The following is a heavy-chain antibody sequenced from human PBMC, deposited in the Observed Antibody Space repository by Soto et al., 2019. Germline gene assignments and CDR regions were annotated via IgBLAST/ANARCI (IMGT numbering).Heavy chain of an antibody. CDR2: IWYDGSNK. J-gene: IGHJ4*02. D-gene: IGHD2-15*01. CDR3: AREMYCSGGSCYPRDLGFDY. Sequence: QVQLVESGGGVVQPGRSLRLSCAASGFTFSSYGMHWVRQAPGKGLEWVAVIWYDGSNKYYADSVKGRFTISRDNSKNTLYLQMNSLRAEDMAVYYCAREMYCSGGSCYPRDLGFDYWGQGTLVTVSS. V-gene: IGHV3-33*01. CDR1: GFTFSSYG.